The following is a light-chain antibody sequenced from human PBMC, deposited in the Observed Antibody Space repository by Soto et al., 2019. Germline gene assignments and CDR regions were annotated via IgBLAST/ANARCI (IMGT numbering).Light chain of an antibody. V-gene: IGKV3-20*01. CDR3: QQYGGSTRT. CDR2: GAS. J-gene: IGKJ1*01. Sequence: IVLTQSPGTLSLSPGETATLSCRASQSVTTQLAWYQQKRVRAPRLIIHGASRRATGIPDRISGSGSGTDFTLTISRVEPEDVAVYYCQQYGGSTRTFGQGTKVDIK. CDR1: QSVTTQ.